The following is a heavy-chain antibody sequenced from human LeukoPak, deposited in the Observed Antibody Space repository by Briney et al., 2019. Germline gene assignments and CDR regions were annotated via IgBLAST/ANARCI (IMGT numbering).Heavy chain of an antibody. D-gene: IGHD5-24*01. CDR2: IIPILGIA. CDR1: GGTFSSYA. J-gene: IGHJ6*02. V-gene: IGHV1-69*04. Sequence: GASVKVSCKASGGTFSSYAISWVRQAPGQGLEWMGRIIPILGIANYAQKFQGRVTITADKSTSTAYMELSSLRSEDTAVYYCARVMATINGAYCYYGMDVWGQGTTVTVSS. CDR3: ARVMATINGAYCYYGMDV.